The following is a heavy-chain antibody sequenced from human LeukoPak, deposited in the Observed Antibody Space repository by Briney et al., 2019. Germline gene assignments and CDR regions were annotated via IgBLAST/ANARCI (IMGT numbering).Heavy chain of an antibody. J-gene: IGHJ4*02. D-gene: IGHD3-10*01. CDR1: GFIFSNYY. V-gene: IGHV3-7*01. CDR3: ARGPTPSFYYGSGSYYSLDY. Sequence: PGGSLRLSCAASGFIFSNYYLNWVRQAPGKGLEWVANIKQDGSEKYYVDSVKGRFTISRDNANNSLYLQMNSLRAEDTAVYYCARGPTPSFYYGSGSYYSLDYWGQGTLVTVSS. CDR2: IKQDGSEK.